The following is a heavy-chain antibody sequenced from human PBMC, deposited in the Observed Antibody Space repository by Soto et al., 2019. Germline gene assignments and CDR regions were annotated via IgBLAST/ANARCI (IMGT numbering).Heavy chain of an antibody. J-gene: IGHJ5*02. V-gene: IGHV4-59*08. CDR3: SRGSGWLTDP. D-gene: IGHD6-19*01. CDR1: DVSTSNFF. Sequence: PSETLSLTCTVSDVSTSNFFWKWFRQPPGKGLEWIGNIHSSGTTNYNPSLESRVTISLDTSMSQCSLRMNSVTAADTAVYFCSRGSGWLTDPWGQGTLVTVSS. CDR2: IHSSGTT.